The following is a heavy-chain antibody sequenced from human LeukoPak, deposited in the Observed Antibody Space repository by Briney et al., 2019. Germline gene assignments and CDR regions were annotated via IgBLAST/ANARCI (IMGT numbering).Heavy chain of an antibody. Sequence: GGSLRLSCAVSGFTVSDNYMSWVRQAPGKGLEWVSLIYSGDTTLYADSVKGRFTISRDNSKNTLYLQMNSLRAEDTAVYYCAKVPASPYSSSWRGGEDYWGQGTLVTVSS. CDR1: GFTVSDNY. V-gene: IGHV3-53*05. CDR2: IYSGDTT. CDR3: AKVPASPYSSSWRGGEDY. D-gene: IGHD6-13*01. J-gene: IGHJ4*02.